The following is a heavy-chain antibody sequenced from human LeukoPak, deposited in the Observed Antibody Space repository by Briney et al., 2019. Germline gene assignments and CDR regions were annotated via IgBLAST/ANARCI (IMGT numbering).Heavy chain of an antibody. CDR1: GFTFSSYA. CDR2: ISYDGSNR. V-gene: IGHV3-30-3*01. CDR3: ARDRSANSRVYYFDY. D-gene: IGHD4/OR15-4a*01. Sequence: GRSLRLSCAASGFTFSSYAMHWVRQAPGKGLEWVAIISYDGSNRLQAESVKGRFTISRDNSKNTLYLQMNSLSAEDTAVYYCARDRSANSRVYYFDYWGLGTLVTVSS. J-gene: IGHJ4*02.